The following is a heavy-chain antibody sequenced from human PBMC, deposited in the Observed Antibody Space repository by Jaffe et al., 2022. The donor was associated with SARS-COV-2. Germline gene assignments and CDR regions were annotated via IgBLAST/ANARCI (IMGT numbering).Heavy chain of an antibody. Sequence: QVQLVQSGGGLVKPGGSLRLSCVGSGFPFSHYYMNWIRRAPGKGPEWISCVSGAISATKYADSVKGRFTVSRDNAKNSLFLEMNSLREDDTAVYYCARSYDSGGYYYVPHDLWGQGTLVTVSS. V-gene: IGHV3-11*05. CDR3: ARSYDSGGYYYVPHDL. CDR2: VSGAISAT. D-gene: IGHD3-22*01. J-gene: IGHJ5*02. CDR1: GFPFSHYY.